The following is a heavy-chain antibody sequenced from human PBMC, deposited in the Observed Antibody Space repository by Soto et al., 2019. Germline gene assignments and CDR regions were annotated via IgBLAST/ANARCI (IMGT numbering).Heavy chain of an antibody. CDR3: AREVAVTTDRYYYCGMDV. J-gene: IGHJ6*01. Sequence: QVQLVQSGAEVKKPGSSVKVSCKASGGTFSSYAISWVRQAPGQGLEWMGGIIPIFGTANYAQKFQGRVTITADESTSTAYMELSSLRSEDTAVYYCAREVAVTTDRYYYCGMDVWGQGTTVTVSS. V-gene: IGHV1-69*01. CDR1: GGTFSSYA. D-gene: IGHD4-17*01. CDR2: IIPIFGTA.